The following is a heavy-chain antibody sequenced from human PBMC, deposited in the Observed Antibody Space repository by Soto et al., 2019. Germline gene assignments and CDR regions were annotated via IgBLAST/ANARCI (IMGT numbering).Heavy chain of an antibody. J-gene: IGHJ4*02. V-gene: IGHV1-24*01. D-gene: IGHD2-2*01. CDR2: FDPEDGET. CDR1: GYTLTELS. Sequence: ASVKVSCKVSGYTLTELSMHWVRQAPGKGLEWMGGFDPEDGETIYAQKFQGRITMTEDTSTDTAYMELSSLRSEDTAVYYCATGPFVVVPAAIHWGQGTLVTASS. CDR3: ATGPFVVVPAAIH.